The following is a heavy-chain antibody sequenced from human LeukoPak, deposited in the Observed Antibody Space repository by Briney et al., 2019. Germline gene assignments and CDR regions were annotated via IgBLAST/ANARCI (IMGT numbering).Heavy chain of an antibody. CDR2: ISGSGGST. D-gene: IGHD3-16*02. J-gene: IGHJ5*02. CDR3: AKPSLRVNWFDP. CDR1: GFTFSSYA. V-gene: IGHV3-23*01. Sequence: GGSLRLSCAASGFTFSSYAMSWVRQAPGKGLEWVSAISGSGGSTYYADSVKGRFTISRDNSKNTLYLQMNSLRAEDTAVYHCAKPSLRVNWFDPWGQGTLVTVSS.